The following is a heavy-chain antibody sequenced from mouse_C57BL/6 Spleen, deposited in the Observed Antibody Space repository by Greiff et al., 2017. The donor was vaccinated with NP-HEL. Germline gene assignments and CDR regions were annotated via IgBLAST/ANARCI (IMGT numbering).Heavy chain of an antibody. J-gene: IGHJ2*01. V-gene: IGHV5-9-1*02. CDR2: ISSGGDYI. CDR1: GFTFSSYA. Sequence: DVMLVESGEGLVKPGGSLKLSCAASGFTFSSYAMSWVRQTPEKRLEWVAYISSGGDYIYYADTVKGRFTISRDNARNTLYLQMSSLKSEDTAMYYCTRDVYDRDFDYWGQGTTLTVSS. D-gene: IGHD2-14*01. CDR3: TRDVYDRDFDY.